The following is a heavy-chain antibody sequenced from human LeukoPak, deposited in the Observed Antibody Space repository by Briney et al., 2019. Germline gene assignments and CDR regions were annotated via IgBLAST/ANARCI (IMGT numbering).Heavy chain of an antibody. CDR2: IYYSGST. CDR1: GVSIGSGGYY. Sequence: SQTLSLTCTVSGVSIGSGGYYWSWIRQHPGKGLEWIGYIYYSGSTYYNPSLKSRVTISVDTSKNQFSLKLSFVTAADTAVYYCAGAGYSYGLGIFDYWGQGTLVTVSS. J-gene: IGHJ4*02. V-gene: IGHV4-31*03. D-gene: IGHD5-18*01. CDR3: AGAGYSYGLGIFDY.